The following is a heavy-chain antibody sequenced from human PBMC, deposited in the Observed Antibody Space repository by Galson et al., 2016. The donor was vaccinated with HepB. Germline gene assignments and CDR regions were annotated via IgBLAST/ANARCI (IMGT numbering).Heavy chain of an antibody. CDR2: NHYTGGT. CDR1: GGSISNDDYY. V-gene: IGHV4-31*03. Sequence: TLSLTCSVSGGSISNDDYYWSWIRQHPGKGLEWIGYNHYTGGTYYNPSLKSRVTISVDTSKNQFSLKLSSVTAADTAVYYCAINYDFWSGYYVLDYWGQGTLVTVSS. D-gene: IGHD3-3*01. CDR3: AINYDFWSGYYVLDY. J-gene: IGHJ4*02.